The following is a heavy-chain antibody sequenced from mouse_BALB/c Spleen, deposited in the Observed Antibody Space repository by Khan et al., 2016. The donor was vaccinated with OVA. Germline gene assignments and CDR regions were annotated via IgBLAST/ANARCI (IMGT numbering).Heavy chain of an antibody. J-gene: IGHJ3*01. V-gene: IGHV3-8*02. Sequence: EVQLLETGPSLVKPSQTLSLTCSVTGDSITSGYWSWIRKFPGIKLEYMGYMIYSGNTYYNPSLKSRISITRHTSKNQYYLQLNSVTTEDTAKKYSARSTYRYAFAYWGQGTLVTVSA. CDR2: MIYSGNT. CDR3: ARSTYRYAFAY. CDR1: GDSITSGY. D-gene: IGHD2-14*01.